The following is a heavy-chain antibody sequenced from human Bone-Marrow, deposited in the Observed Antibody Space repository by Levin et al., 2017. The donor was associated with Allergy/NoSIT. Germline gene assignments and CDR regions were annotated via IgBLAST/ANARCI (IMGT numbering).Heavy chain of an antibody. V-gene: IGHV3-23*01. D-gene: IGHD1-1*01. J-gene: IGHJ4*02. CDR2: ISGSGSTI. CDR1: GFTFSSYA. CDR3: AKGGTGSYYFDR. Sequence: GESLKISCAASGFTFSSYAMRWVRQAPGRGLEWVSAISGSGSTIYYADSVKGRFTISRDNSRNTVSLQMNSLRAEDSAIYYCAKGGTGSYYFDRWGQGALVTVSS.